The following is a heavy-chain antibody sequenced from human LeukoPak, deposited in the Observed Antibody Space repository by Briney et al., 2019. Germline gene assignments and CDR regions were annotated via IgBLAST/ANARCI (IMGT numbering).Heavy chain of an antibody. CDR3: TTDLMITMVRGGNPTELDV. J-gene: IGHJ6*04. CDR2: IKSKTDGGTT. Sequence: GGSLRLSCAASGFTFSNVWMSWVRQAPEKGLEWVGRIKSKTDGGTTDYAAPVKGRFTISRDDSKDTLYLQMNSLKTEDTAVYYCTTDLMITMVRGGNPTELDVWGKGTTVTISS. CDR1: GFTFSNVW. V-gene: IGHV3-15*01. D-gene: IGHD3-10*01.